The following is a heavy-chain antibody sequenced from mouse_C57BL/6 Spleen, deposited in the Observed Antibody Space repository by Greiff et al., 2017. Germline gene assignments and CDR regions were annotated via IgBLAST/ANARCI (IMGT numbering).Heavy chain of an antibody. CDR2: IFPGSGST. D-gene: IGHD2-4*01. CDR3: ATYDYDRAMDY. V-gene: IGHV1-55*01. J-gene: IGHJ4*01. CDR1: GYTFTSYW. Sequence: QVQLQQPGAELVKPGASVKMSCKASGYTFTSYWITWVKQRPGQGLEWIGDIFPGSGSTNYNEKFKSKATLTVDTSSSTAYMQLSSLTSEDSAVYYCATYDYDRAMDYWGQGTSVTVSS.